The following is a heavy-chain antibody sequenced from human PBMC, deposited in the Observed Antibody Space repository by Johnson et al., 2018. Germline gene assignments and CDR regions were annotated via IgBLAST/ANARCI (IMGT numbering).Heavy chain of an antibody. D-gene: IGHD2-15*01. CDR1: GFTFSDYG. CDR2: IWYDGSRT. J-gene: IGHJ6*02. CDR3: ARDVVTHYGMDV. Sequence: VQLVESGGGVVQPGRSLRLSCAASGFTFSDYGMHWVRQAPGKGLEWVAVIWYDGSRTYYADSVKGRCTNSRDNSKNTLYLQMNSLRAEDTAVYYCARDVVTHYGMDVWGQGTTVTVSS. V-gene: IGHV3-33*01.